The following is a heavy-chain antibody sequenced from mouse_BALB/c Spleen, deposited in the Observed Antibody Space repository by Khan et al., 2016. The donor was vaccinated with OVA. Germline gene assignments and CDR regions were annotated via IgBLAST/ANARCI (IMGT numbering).Heavy chain of an antibody. CDR3: ARQPYYHYNIMDY. D-gene: IGHD2-10*01. CDR1: GFSLTNSG. CDR2: LLSAGST. J-gene: IGHJ4*01. Sequence: QVHLNESGPGLVAPSHSLSITCTIPGFSLTNSGVHWVRQPLGKGLEWLVVLLSAGSTTYYSALKSRLTISQDNSTRPVLLKMNSLQTDDTAVYFCARQPYYHYNIMDYWGQGTSVTVSS. V-gene: IGHV2-6-1*01.